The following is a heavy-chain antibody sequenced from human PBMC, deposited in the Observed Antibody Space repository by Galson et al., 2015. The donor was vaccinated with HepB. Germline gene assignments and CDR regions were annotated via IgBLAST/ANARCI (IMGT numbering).Heavy chain of an antibody. CDR3: ARVEGYCGGDCYPGY. D-gene: IGHD2-21*02. CDR1: GYTFTSYG. Sequence: VKVSCKASGYTFTSYGISWVRQAPGQGLEWMGWISAYNGNTNYAQKLQGRVTMTTDTSTSTAYMELRSLRSDDTAVYYCARVEGYCGGDCYPGYWGQGTLVTVSS. CDR2: ISAYNGNT. J-gene: IGHJ4*02. V-gene: IGHV1-18*01.